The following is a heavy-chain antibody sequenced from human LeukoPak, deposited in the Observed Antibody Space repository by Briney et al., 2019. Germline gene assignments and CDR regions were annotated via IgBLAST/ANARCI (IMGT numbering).Heavy chain of an antibody. CDR1: GFTFNNAW. V-gene: IGHV3-15*01. Sequence: GGSLRLSCVASGFTFNNAWMNWVRRAPGKGLGWVGRIKRKTDDGTRDYAAPVKGRFTVSRDDSKSTVFLQMNSLKTKDTGVYYCTAGLGKSDFDYWGQGTLVTVSS. CDR2: IKRKTDDGTR. D-gene: IGHD7-27*01. J-gene: IGHJ4*02. CDR3: TAGLGKSDFDY.